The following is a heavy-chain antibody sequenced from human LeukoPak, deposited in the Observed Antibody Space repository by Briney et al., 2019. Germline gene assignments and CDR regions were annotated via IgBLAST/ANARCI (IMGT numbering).Heavy chain of an antibody. J-gene: IGHJ5*02. D-gene: IGHD2-2*01. V-gene: IGHV3-48*03. Sequence: PGGSLRLSCAASGFTFSSYEMNWVRQAPGKGLEWVSFISGSGSTIYYADSVKGRFTISRDNAKNSLYLQMNSLRAEDTAVYYCARPLGRYCGSTSCPPNCFDPWGQGTRVTVSS. CDR1: GFTFSSYE. CDR3: ARPLGRYCGSTSCPPNCFDP. CDR2: ISGSGSTI.